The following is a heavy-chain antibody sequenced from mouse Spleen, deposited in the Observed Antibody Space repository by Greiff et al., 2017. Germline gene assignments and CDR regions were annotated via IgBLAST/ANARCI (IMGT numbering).Heavy chain of an antibody. CDR2: IDPENGNT. Sequence: VQLQQSGAELVRPGALVKLSCKASGFNIKDYYMHWVKQRPEQGLEWIGWIDPENGNTIYDPKFQGKASITADTSSNTAYLQLSSLTSEDTAVYYCARKGHYLYFDVWGAGTTVTVSS. V-gene: IGHV14-1*02. CDR1: GFNIKDYY. J-gene: IGHJ1*01. CDR3: ARKGHYLYFDV. D-gene: IGHD3-3*01.